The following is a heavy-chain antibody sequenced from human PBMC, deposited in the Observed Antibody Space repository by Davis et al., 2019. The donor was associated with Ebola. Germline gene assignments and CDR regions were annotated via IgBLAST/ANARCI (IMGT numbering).Heavy chain of an antibody. CDR2: IENDGSKK. Sequence: GESLKISCAASKFTLSSYRMSWARPAPGKGLEWVATIENDGSKKYYMDSVKGRFTISRDNAKNSLFLQMNSLRADDTAVYYCARDPLIIGDATTDSWGQGTLVTVSS. D-gene: IGHD2/OR15-2a*01. CDR1: KFTLSSYR. J-gene: IGHJ5*01. CDR3: ARDPLIIGDATTDS. V-gene: IGHV3-7*01.